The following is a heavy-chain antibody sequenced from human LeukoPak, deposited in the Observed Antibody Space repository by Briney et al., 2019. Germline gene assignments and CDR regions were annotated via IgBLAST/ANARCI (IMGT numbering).Heavy chain of an antibody. CDR3: ARINYYASGSYYTAYRFDP. J-gene: IGHJ5*02. CDR2: ISTYSGDT. D-gene: IGHD3-10*01. V-gene: IGHV1-18*01. CDR1: GYTFTSYG. Sequence: ASVKASCKASGYTFTSYGISWVRQAPGQGLEWMGWISTYSGDTNYAQNLQGRVTMTTDTSTSTAYMEVRSLRSDDTAVYYCARINYYASGSYYTAYRFDPWGQGTLVTVSS.